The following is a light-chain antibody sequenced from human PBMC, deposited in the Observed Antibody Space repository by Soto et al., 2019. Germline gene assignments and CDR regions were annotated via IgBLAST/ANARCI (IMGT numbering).Light chain of an antibody. CDR2: GAS. CDR3: QHYSLYSPWT. V-gene: IGKV3-15*01. CDR1: QSVSSN. J-gene: IGKJ1*01. Sequence: EIVMTQSPATLSVSPGERATLSCRASQSVSSNLAWYQQKPGQAPRLLIYGASTRATGIPARFSGSGSGTEFTLTISSLQPDDFATYYCQHYSLYSPWTFGQGTKVDIK.